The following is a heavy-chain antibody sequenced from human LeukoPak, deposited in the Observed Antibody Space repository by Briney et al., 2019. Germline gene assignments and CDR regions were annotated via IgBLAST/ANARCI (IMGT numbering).Heavy chain of an antibody. CDR2: ISSSSSYI. CDR1: GFTFSSYS. CDR3: ARAHNWKYGTFNY. V-gene: IGHV3-21*01. Sequence: GGSLRLSCAASGFTFSSYSMNWVRQAPGKGLEWVSCISSSSSYIYYADSVKGRFTISRDNAKNSLYLQMNSLRVEDTAVYYYARAHNWKYGTFNYWGQGTLVTVSS. D-gene: IGHD1-7*01. J-gene: IGHJ4*02.